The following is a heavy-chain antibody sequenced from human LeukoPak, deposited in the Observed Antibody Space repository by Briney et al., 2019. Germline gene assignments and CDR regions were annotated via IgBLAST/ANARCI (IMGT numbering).Heavy chain of an antibody. CDR3: ARGHYGSGPRAGWFDP. Sequence: ASVKVSCKASGYTFTSYYMHWVRQAPGQGLEWMGITNPSGGSTSYAQKFQGRVTMTRDTSTSTVYMELSSLRSEDTAVYYCARGHYGSGPRAGWFDPWGQGTLVTVSS. J-gene: IGHJ5*02. D-gene: IGHD3-10*01. CDR2: TNPSGGST. CDR1: GYTFTSYY. V-gene: IGHV1-46*01.